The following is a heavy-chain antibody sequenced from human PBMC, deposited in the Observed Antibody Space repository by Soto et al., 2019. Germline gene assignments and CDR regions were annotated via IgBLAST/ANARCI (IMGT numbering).Heavy chain of an antibody. V-gene: IGHV1-2*02. CDR3: AKLAYYHYAMAV. CDR1: VYTSTDYY. J-gene: IGHJ6*01. CDR2: ISPKSGDT. Sequence: APVKVSCKGSVYTSTDYYLHRLLQAPGLGLEWMGWISPKSGDTKYAQYFQGRVTITRDMSIRAAYMELSSLPSDDTAVYYCAKLAYYHYAMAVRGNGSTVTVSS.